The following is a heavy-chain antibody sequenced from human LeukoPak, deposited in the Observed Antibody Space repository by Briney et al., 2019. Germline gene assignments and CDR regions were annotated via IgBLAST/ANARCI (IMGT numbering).Heavy chain of an antibody. J-gene: IGHJ5*02. CDR2: ISYSGNT. D-gene: IGHD4-17*01. CDR1: GGSISSSSYY. V-gene: IGHV4-39*01. Sequence: PSETLSLTCTVSGGSISSSSYYWGWIRQPPGKGLEWIGSISYSGNTYFNPSLKSRVTISADTSKNQFSLKLNSVTAADTAVYYCARQPDTVTPYNRFDPWGQGTLVTVSS. CDR3: ARQPDTVTPYNRFDP.